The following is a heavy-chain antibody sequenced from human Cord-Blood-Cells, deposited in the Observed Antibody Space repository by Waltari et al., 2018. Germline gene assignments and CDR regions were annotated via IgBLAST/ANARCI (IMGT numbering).Heavy chain of an antibody. CDR1: GGSISSSSYY. CDR3: ARRRWGPNWYFDL. V-gene: IGHV4-39*01. CDR2: IYYSGST. D-gene: IGHD3-16*01. Sequence: QLQLQESGPGLVKPSETLSLTCTVPGGSISSSSYYWGWIRQPPGKGLEWIGSIYYSGSTYYNPSLKSRVTISVDTSKNQFSLKLSSVTAADTAVYYCARRRWGPNWYFDLWGRGTLVTVSS. J-gene: IGHJ2*01.